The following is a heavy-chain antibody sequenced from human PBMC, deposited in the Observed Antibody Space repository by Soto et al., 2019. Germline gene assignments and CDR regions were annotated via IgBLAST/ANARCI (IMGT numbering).Heavy chain of an antibody. Sequence: QVQLVESGGGVVQPGRSLRLSCAASGFTFSSYAMHWVRQAPGKGLEWVAVISYDGSNKYYADSVKGRFTISRDNSKNTLYLQMNSLSADDTAVYYCARDYYRFNCGYGFSMDVWCQGTTVTVSS. V-gene: IGHV3-30-3*01. CDR3: ARDYYRFNCGYGFSMDV. CDR1: GFTFSSYA. D-gene: IGHD5-12*01. J-gene: IGHJ6*02. CDR2: ISYDGSNK.